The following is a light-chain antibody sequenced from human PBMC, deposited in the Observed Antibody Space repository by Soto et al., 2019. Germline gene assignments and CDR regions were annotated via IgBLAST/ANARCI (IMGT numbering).Light chain of an antibody. V-gene: IGLV2-14*01. CDR1: SSDIGGYDY. CDR3: TSYASGSSQVV. CDR2: DVN. Sequence: QSALTQPASVSGSPGQSITLSCTGTSSDIGGYDYVSWYQRHPGKAPKLIIYDVNNRPSGVSNRFSGSNSGNTASLTISGLQAEDEADYYCTSYASGSSQVVVGGGTKLTVL. J-gene: IGLJ2*01.